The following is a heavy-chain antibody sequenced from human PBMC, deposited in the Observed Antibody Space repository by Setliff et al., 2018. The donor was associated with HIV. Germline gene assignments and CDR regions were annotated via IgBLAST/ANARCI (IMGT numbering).Heavy chain of an antibody. CDR2: ISQTRST. J-gene: IGHJ5*02. Sequence: SSETLSLTCDVYGGSFSGDYWVWIRQSPGKGLEWIGDISQTRSTNYDPSLKSRVTISLDTSKNQLSLKLTSVSAADTAVYYCARGRLRRVTSLIKKMASYTCLDPWGQGTLVTVSS. CDR3: ARGRLRRVTSLIKKMASYTCLDP. D-gene: IGHD3-16*01. CDR1: GGSFSGDY. V-gene: IGHV4-34*01.